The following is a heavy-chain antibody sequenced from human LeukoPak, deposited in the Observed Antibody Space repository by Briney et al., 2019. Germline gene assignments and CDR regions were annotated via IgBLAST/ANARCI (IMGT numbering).Heavy chain of an antibody. CDR1: GFSLSTSGVG. CDR3: AHRRGDWKPFDY. CDR2: IYWNDDK. V-gene: IGHV2-5*01. J-gene: IGHJ4*02. Sequence: SGPTLVKPTQTLTLTCTFSGFSLSTSGVGVGWIRQPPGKALEWLALIYWNDDKRYSPSLKSRLTITKDTSKNQVVLTMTNMDPVDTATYYCAHRRGDWKPFDYWGQGTLVTVSS. D-gene: IGHD1-1*01.